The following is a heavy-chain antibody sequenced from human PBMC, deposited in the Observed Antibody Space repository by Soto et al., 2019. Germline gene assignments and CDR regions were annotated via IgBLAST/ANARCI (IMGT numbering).Heavy chain of an antibody. CDR1: GYNFTSYG. CDR2: ISAYNGNT. D-gene: IGHD6-13*01. CDR3: ARAGYSSSWSFEFDP. Sequence: ASVKVSCKASGYNFTSYGICWVRQAPGQGLEWMGWISAYNGNTNYAQKLQGRVTMTTDTSTSTAYMELRSLRSDDTAVYYCARAGYSSSWSFEFDPWGQGTPVTVSS. V-gene: IGHV1-18*04. J-gene: IGHJ5*02.